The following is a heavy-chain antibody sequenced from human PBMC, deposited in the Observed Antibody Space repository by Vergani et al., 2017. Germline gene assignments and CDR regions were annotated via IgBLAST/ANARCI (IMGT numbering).Heavy chain of an antibody. Sequence: QVQLVQSGAEVKKPGASVKVSCKASGYTFTSYDINWVRQATGQGLEWMGWMNPNSGNTGYAQKFQGRVTMTRNTSISTAYMELSSLRSEDTAVYYCARGPRRVYCSGGSCYYDQRYNWFDPWGQGTLVTVSS. CDR2: MNPNSGNT. CDR1: GYTFTSYD. D-gene: IGHD2-15*01. J-gene: IGHJ5*02. V-gene: IGHV1-8*01. CDR3: ARGPRRVYCSGGSCYYDQRYNWFDP.